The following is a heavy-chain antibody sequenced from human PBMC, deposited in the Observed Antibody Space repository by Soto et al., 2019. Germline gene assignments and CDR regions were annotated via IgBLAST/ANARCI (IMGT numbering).Heavy chain of an antibody. J-gene: IGHJ1*01. CDR3: AISIPRPGIAAAGTRTSEYFQH. V-gene: IGHV3-23*01. Sequence: GSLRLSCAASGFTFSSYAMSWVRQAPGKGLEWVSAISGSGGSTYYADSVKGRFTISRDNSKNTLYLQMNSLRAEDTAVYYCAISIPRPGIAAAGTRTSEYFQHWGQGTLVTVSS. D-gene: IGHD6-13*01. CDR2: ISGSGGST. CDR1: GFTFSSYA.